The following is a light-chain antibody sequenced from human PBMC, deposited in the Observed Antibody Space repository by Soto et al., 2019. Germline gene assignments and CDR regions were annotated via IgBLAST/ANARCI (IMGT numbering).Light chain of an antibody. Sequence: DIQMTQSPSSLSASVGARVTITCRASQSISSYLNWYQQKPGKAPKLLIYAASSLQSGAPSRFSVSGSGTDFTLTISSLQPEDFAPYYCQQSYCTPLTFGGGTKVEIK. CDR1: QSISSY. CDR3: QQSYCTPLT. J-gene: IGKJ4*01. V-gene: IGKV1-39*01. CDR2: AAS.